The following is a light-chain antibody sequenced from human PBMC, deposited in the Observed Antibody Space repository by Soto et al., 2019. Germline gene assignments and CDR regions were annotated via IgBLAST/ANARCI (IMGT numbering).Light chain of an antibody. CDR2: GAS. CDR1: QSVSSSY. J-gene: IGKJ2*01. Sequence: EIVLTQSPGTLSLSPGERATLSCRVSQSVSSSYLAWYQQKPGQAPRLLIYGASSRATGIPDRFSGSGSGTDFTLTISRLEPEDFAVFYCHQFGGSPPYTFGQGTKLGIK. V-gene: IGKV3-20*01. CDR3: HQFGGSPPYT.